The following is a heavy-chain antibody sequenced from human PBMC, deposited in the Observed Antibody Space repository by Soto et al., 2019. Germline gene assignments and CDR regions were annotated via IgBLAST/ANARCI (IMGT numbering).Heavy chain of an antibody. V-gene: IGHV4-39*01. Sequence: QLQLQESGPGLVKPSETLSPTCTVSGGSISSSSYYWGWIRQPPGKGLEWIGSIYYSGSTYYNPSLKRRVTISVDTSKNQFSLKLSSVTAADTAVYYCARHWIVVVPAAKQGGWFDPWGQGTLVTVPS. CDR3: ARHWIVVVPAAKQGGWFDP. CDR1: GGSISSSSYY. J-gene: IGHJ5*02. D-gene: IGHD2-2*01. CDR2: IYYSGST.